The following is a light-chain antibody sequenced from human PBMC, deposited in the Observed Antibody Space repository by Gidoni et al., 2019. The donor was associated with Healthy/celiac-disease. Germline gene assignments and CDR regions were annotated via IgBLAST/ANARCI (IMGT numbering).Light chain of an antibody. J-gene: IGKJ4*01. Sequence: DIVMTQSPLSLLVTPGEPASISCRSSQSLLHSNVYNYLDWYLQKPGQSPQLLIYLGSNRASGVPDRFSGSGSGTDFTLKISKVEAEDVGVYYCMQALQTPPTFGGGTKVEIK. CDR1: QSLLHSNVYNY. CDR2: LGS. CDR3: MQALQTPPT. V-gene: IGKV2-28*01.